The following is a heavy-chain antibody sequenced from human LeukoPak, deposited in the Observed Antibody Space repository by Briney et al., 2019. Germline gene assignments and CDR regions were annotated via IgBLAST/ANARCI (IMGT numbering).Heavy chain of an antibody. Sequence: SETLSLTCTVSGGSISSYYWSWIRQPPGKGLEWIGYTYYSGSTNYNPSLKSRVTISVDTSKNQFSLKLSSVTAADTAVYYCARVDLRYFDWFLSRSFDYWGQGTLVTVSS. CDR3: ARVDLRYFDWFLSRSFDY. CDR1: GGSISSYY. V-gene: IGHV4-59*12. J-gene: IGHJ4*02. CDR2: TYYSGST. D-gene: IGHD3-9*01.